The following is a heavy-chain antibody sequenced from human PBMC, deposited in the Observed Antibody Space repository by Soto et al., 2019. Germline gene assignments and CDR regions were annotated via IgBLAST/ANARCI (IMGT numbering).Heavy chain of an antibody. CDR3: ARVRGIVPAAMDWLDP. V-gene: IGHV1-18*01. CDR2: ISAYNGNT. CDR1: GYPFTSYV. J-gene: IGHJ5*02. D-gene: IGHD2-2*01. Sequence: ASLKVSCKSSGYPFTSYVISWVRQAPGQGLEWMGWISAYNGNTNYAQKLQGRVTMTTDTSTSAAYMELRSLRSDDTAVYYCARVRGIVPAAMDWLDPWGQGTLVTVSS.